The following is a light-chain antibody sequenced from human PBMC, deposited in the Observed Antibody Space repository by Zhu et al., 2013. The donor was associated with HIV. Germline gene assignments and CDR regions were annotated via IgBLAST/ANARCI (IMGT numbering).Light chain of an antibody. V-gene: IGKV3-20*01. J-gene: IGKJ4*01. CDR3: QQYGSSFT. CDR1: QFVGSSTF. CDR2: DAS. Sequence: DIVLTQSPGTLSLSPGETATLSCRASQFVGSSTFLAWYQQKRGQAPRLLIYDASSRATGIPDRFRGSGSGTDFTLTISRLEPEDFAVYYCQQYGSSFTFGGGTKVEIK.